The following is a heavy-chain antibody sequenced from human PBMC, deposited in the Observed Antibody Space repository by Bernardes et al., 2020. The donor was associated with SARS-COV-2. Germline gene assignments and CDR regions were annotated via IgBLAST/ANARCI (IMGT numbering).Heavy chain of an antibody. CDR2: INPNSGGT. D-gene: IGHD3-22*01. Sequence: ASVKVSCEASGYTFTGYYMHWVRQATGQGLEWMGWINPNSGGTNYAQKFQGRVTMTRDTSISTAYMELSRLRSDDTAVYYCARDGGYNRHDAFDIWGQGTMVTVSS. J-gene: IGHJ3*02. CDR3: ARDGGYNRHDAFDI. CDR1: GYTFTGYY. V-gene: IGHV1-2*02.